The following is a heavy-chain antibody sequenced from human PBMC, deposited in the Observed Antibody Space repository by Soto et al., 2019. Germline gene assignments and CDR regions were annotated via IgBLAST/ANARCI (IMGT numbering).Heavy chain of an antibody. J-gene: IGHJ6*02. D-gene: IGHD1-26*01. Sequence: QVQLQESGPGLVKPSGTLSLTCAVSGGSISSSYWWSWVRQPPGKGLEWIGEIYHSGSTNYNPSLTSRVTISVDKSKNQFSLKLSSVTAADTAVYYCARVSGSYYYAMDVWGHGTTVTVSS. CDR1: GGSISSSYW. CDR3: ARVSGSYYYAMDV. CDR2: IYHSGST. V-gene: IGHV4-4*02.